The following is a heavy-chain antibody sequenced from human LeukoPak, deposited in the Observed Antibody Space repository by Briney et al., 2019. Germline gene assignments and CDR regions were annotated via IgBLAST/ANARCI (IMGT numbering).Heavy chain of an antibody. CDR3: VRDPSGSGFAFDS. CDR1: GFTFSNYD. Sequence: PGGSLRLSCSASGFTFSNYDIHWVRQATGKGLEWVSAIGSSGDTYYIDSVEGRFTISRDNSEDTLYLQMNSLRAEDTAVYYCVRDPSGSGFAFDSWGQGALVTVSS. V-gene: IGHV3-13*01. J-gene: IGHJ4*02. D-gene: IGHD1-1*01. CDR2: IGSSGDT.